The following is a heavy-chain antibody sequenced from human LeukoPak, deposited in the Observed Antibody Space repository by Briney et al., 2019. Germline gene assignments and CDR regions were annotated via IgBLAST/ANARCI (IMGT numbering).Heavy chain of an antibody. J-gene: IGHJ4*02. CDR3: ARDFAPIVVVPAAKGGPLRYFDY. D-gene: IGHD2-2*01. CDR2: ISSSSSYI. CDR1: GFTFRSYS. V-gene: IGHV3-21*01. Sequence: GGSLRLSCAASGFTFRSYSMNWVRQAPGKGLEWVSSISSSSSYIYYADSVKGRFTISRDNAKNPLYLQLNSLRAEDTAVYYCARDFAPIVVVPAAKGGPLRYFDYWGQGTLVTVSS.